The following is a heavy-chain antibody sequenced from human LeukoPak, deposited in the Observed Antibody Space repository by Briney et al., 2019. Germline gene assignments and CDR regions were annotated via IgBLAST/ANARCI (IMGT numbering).Heavy chain of an antibody. V-gene: IGHV4-61*02. CDR2: IYTSGST. CDR1: GGSISSGSYY. D-gene: IGHD3-3*01. J-gene: IGHJ4*02. CDR3: ARFSDFWSGWYFDY. Sequence: SQTLSLTCTVSGGSISSGSYYWSWIRQPAGKGLEWIERIYTSGSTNYNPSLKSRVTISVDTSKNQFSLKLSSVTAADTAVYYCARFSDFWSGWYFDYWGQGTLVTVSS.